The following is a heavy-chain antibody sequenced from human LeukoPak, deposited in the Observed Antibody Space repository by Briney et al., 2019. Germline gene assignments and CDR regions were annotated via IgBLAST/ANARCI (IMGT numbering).Heavy chain of an antibody. D-gene: IGHD3-22*01. J-gene: IGHJ4*02. Sequence: SETLSLTCTVSGGSISSYYWSSIRQPPGKGLEWIGYIYYSGSTNYNPSLKSRVTISVDTSKNQFSLKLRSVTAADTAVYYCARVTGYVIEDYFDYWGQGTLVTVSS. CDR2: IYYSGST. V-gene: IGHV4-59*01. CDR1: GGSISSYY. CDR3: ARVTGYVIEDYFDY.